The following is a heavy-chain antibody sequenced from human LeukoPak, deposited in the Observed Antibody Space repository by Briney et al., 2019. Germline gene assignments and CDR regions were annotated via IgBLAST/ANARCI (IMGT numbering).Heavy chain of an antibody. CDR3: ARDIGGYSSSWSLFDY. Sequence: ASVKASCKASGYTFTSYGISWVRQAPGQGLEWMGWISAYNGNTNYAQKLQGRVTMTTDTSTSTAYMELRSLRSDDTAVYYCARDIGGYSSSWSLFDYWGQGTLVTVSS. J-gene: IGHJ4*02. CDR2: ISAYNGNT. V-gene: IGHV1-18*01. CDR1: GYTFTSYG. D-gene: IGHD6-13*01.